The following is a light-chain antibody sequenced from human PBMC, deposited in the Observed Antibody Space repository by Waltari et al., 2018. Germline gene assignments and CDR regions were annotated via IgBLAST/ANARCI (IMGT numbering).Light chain of an antibody. CDR2: GPG. Sequence: SSDLTQDPSVSVALVQTVRITCQGATLRRYYASWYQQRPGQAPVLVLYGPGNRPSGIPDRFSGSTSGNTASLTITGAQAEDEADYYCHSRETFSTRLFGGGTRLTV. J-gene: IGLJ2*01. CDR1: TLRRYY. V-gene: IGLV3-19*01. CDR3: HSRETFSTRL.